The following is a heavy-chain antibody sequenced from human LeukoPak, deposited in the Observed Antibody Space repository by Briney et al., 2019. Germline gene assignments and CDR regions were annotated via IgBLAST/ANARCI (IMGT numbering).Heavy chain of an antibody. D-gene: IGHD6-6*01. Sequence: GGSLRLSCAASEFTIRSYSMNWVRQAPGKGLEWVSFISSPSTTIYYTDSVKGRFTISRDNAKNSLYLQMNSLRAEDTAVYYCAREDSSSRHYYMDVWGKGTTVTVSS. CDR2: ISSPSTTI. CDR1: EFTIRSYS. V-gene: IGHV3-48*01. CDR3: AREDSSSRHYYMDV. J-gene: IGHJ6*03.